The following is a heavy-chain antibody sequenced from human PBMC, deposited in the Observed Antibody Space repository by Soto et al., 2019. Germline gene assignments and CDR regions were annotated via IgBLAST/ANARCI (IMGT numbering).Heavy chain of an antibody. V-gene: IGHV1-18*01. CDR3: ARGVNSGSYNWFDP. D-gene: IGHD1-26*01. CDR1: GYTFTSYG. J-gene: IGHJ5*02. CDR2: ISAYNGNT. Sequence: ASVKVSCKASGYTFTSYGISWVRQAPGQGLEWMGWISAYNGNTNYAQKLQGRVTMTTDTYQSTAYMELRSLRSDDTAVYYCARGVNSGSYNWFDPWGQGTLVTVSS.